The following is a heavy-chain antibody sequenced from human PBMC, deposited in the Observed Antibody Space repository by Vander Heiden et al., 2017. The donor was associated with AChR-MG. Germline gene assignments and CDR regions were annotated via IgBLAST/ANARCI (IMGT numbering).Heavy chain of an antibody. CDR1: GFTFSSYA. CDR3: AKDRYYRTYYFDY. J-gene: IGHJ4*02. V-gene: IGHV3-23*01. D-gene: IGHD1-26*01. CDR2: ISGRGGST. Sequence: EVQLLESGGGLVQPGGSLRLSCAVSGFTFSSYAMSWVRQAPGKGLEWVSAISGRGGSTYYADSVKGRFTISRDNSKNTLYLQMNSLRAEDTAVYYCAKDRYYRTYYFDYWGQGTLVTVSS.